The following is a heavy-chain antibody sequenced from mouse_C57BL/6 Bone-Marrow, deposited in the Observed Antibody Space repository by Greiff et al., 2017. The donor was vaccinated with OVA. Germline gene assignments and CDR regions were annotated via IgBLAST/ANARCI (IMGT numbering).Heavy chain of an antibody. CDR3: TRDDDGYYVGAMDY. D-gene: IGHD2-3*01. J-gene: IGHJ4*01. Sequence: QVQLQQSGAELVRPGASVTLSCKASGYTFTDYEMHWVKQTPVHGLEWIGAIDPETGGTAYNQKFKGKAILTADKSSSTAYMELRSLTSEDSAVYYCTRDDDGYYVGAMDYWGQGTSVTVSS. V-gene: IGHV1-15*01. CDR2: IDPETGGT. CDR1: GYTFTDYE.